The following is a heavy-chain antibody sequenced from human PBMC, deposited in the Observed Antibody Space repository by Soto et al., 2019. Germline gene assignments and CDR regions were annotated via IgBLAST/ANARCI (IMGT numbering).Heavy chain of an antibody. V-gene: IGHV4-39*01. D-gene: IGHD3-22*01. CDR1: GGSISSSSYY. J-gene: IGHJ4*02. CDR3: ASSPYNYYDSSGPFDY. Sequence: SETLSLTCTVSGGSISSSSYYWGWIRQPPGKGLEWIGSIYYSGSTYYNPSLKSRVTISVDTSKNQFSLKLSSVTAADTAVYYCASSPYNYYDSSGPFDYWGQGTLVTVSS. CDR2: IYYSGST.